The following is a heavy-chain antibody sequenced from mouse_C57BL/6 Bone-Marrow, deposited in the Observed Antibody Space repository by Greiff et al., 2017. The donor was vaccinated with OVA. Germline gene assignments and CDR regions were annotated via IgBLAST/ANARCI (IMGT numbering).Heavy chain of an antibody. D-gene: IGHD1-1*01. CDR3: ARTAYYGSSYGDYYAMDY. CDR2: IDPNSGGT. Sequence: VQLQQPGAELVKPGASVKLSCKASGYTFTSYWMHWVKQRPGRGLEWIGRIDPNSGGTKYNEKFKSKATLTVDKPSSTAYMQLSSLTSEDSAVYYCARTAYYGSSYGDYYAMDYWGQGTSVTVSS. V-gene: IGHV1-72*01. CDR1: GYTFTSYW. J-gene: IGHJ4*01.